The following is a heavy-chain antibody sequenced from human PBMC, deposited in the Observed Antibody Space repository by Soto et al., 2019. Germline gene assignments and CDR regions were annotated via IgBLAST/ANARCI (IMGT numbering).Heavy chain of an antibody. CDR2: VYYSGGA. CDR1: GGSISGYY. Sequence: PSETLSLTCTVSGGSISGYYWSWIRQPPGKGLEWIGNVYYSGGAKYNPSVKRRGSIPVDTSKNQFTLKLSCGTAADTAVYYCTRDGDGRMATNPYYYYGMDVWGRGITVTVSS. CDR3: TRDGDGRMATNPYYYYGMDV. J-gene: IGHJ6*02. V-gene: IGHV4-59*01. D-gene: IGHD2-21*02.